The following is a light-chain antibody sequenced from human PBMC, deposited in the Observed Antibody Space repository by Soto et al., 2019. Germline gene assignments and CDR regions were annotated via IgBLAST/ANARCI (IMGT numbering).Light chain of an antibody. V-gene: IGLV2-14*01. Sequence: QAGLKCPASWSGSPGQSITISCTGTSSDIGGYNYVSWYQQHPGKAPKVMIYEVTNRPSGVSTRFSGSKTGNTASLTISGLQPEDEADYYCSSYRSVGTVVFGHATKVTVL. CDR3: SSYRSVGTVV. CDR1: SSDIGGYNY. J-gene: IGLJ1*01. CDR2: EVT.